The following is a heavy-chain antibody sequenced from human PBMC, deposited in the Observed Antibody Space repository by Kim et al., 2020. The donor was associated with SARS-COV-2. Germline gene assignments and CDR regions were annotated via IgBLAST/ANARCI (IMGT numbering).Heavy chain of an antibody. J-gene: IGHJ4*02. D-gene: IGHD3-10*01. CDR2: IYFSGNT. V-gene: IGHV4-59*01. CDR3: AKSFASGSYKD. Sequence: SETLSLTCTFSGGSISNYYWSWIRQPPGKGLEWIGYIYFSGNTNYNPSLKSRVTISVDTPKNQFSLRLRSVTAADTAVYYCAKSFASGSYKDWGQGTLVTVSS. CDR1: GGSISNYY.